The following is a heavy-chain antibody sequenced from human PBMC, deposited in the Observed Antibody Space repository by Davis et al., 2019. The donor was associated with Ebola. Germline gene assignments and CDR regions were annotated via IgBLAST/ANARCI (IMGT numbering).Heavy chain of an antibody. CDR1: GGSISSSSYY. CDR3: ARMDLWSGYYAFDY. D-gene: IGHD3-3*01. Sequence: SETLSLTCTVSGGSISSSSYYWGWIRQPPGKGLEWIGSIYYSGSTYYNPSLKSRVTISVDTSKNQFSLKLSSVTAADTAVYYCARMDLWSGYYAFDYWGQGTLVTVSS. CDR2: IYYSGST. J-gene: IGHJ4*02. V-gene: IGHV4-39*01.